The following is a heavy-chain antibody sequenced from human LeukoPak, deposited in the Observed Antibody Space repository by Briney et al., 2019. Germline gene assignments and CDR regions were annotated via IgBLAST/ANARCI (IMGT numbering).Heavy chain of an antibody. Sequence: PGGSLRLSCAAPGFTVSSNYMSWVRQAPGKGLEWVSVIYSGGSTYYADSVKGRFTISRDNSKNTLYLQMNSLRAEDTAVYYCTRDPGGEWLRFDYWGQGTLVTVSS. CDR3: TRDPGGEWLRFDY. CDR1: GFTVSSNY. CDR2: IYSGGST. V-gene: IGHV3-66*01. D-gene: IGHD5-12*01. J-gene: IGHJ4*02.